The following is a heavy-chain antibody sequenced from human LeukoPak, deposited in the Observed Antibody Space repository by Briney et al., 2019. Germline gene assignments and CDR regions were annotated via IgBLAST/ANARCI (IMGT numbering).Heavy chain of an antibody. Sequence: PSETLSLTCTVPGGSISGGGYYWSWIRQHPGKGLEWIGYIYYSGSTYYNPSLKSRVTISVDTSKNQFSLKLSSVTAADTAVYYCANGGKQLVLSYWGQGTLVTVSS. CDR3: ANGGKQLVLSY. J-gene: IGHJ4*02. CDR1: GGSISGGGYY. CDR2: IYYSGST. D-gene: IGHD6-6*01. V-gene: IGHV4-31*03.